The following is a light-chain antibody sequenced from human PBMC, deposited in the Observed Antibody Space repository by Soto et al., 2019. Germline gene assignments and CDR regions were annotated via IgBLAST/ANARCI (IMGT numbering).Light chain of an antibody. CDR1: RSNIGTNT. CDR2: GTN. J-gene: IGLJ3*02. CDR3: AAWDDSLYGWV. V-gene: IGLV1-44*01. Sequence: QSVLTQPPSASGTPGQGVTISCSGSRSNIGTNTVNWYQQLPGTAPKLLIYGTNQRPSGVPDRFSGSKSGTSASLAISGLQSEDEADYYCAAWDDSLYGWVFGGGTKVTVL.